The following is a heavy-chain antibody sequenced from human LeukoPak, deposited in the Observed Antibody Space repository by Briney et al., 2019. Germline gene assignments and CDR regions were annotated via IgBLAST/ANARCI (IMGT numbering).Heavy chain of an antibody. V-gene: IGHV1-2*02. Sequence: ASVKVSCKASGYTFTGYYVHWVRQAPGQGPEWMGWINPNSGGTNYAQKFQGRVTMTRDTSISTAYMELSRLRSDDTAVYYCARDSNYYFDYWGQGTLVTVSS. D-gene: IGHD4/OR15-4a*01. CDR2: INPNSGGT. J-gene: IGHJ4*02. CDR1: GYTFTGYY. CDR3: ARDSNYYFDY.